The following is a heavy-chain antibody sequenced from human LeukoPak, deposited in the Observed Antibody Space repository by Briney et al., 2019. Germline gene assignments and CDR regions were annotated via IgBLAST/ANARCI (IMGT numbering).Heavy chain of an antibody. Sequence: GASVKVSCKASGYTFTSYYMHWVRQAPGQGLEWMGIINPSGGSTSYAQKFQGRVTMTRDTSTSTVYMELSSLRSEDTGVYYCARAICSGGSCYLMSSKVYNWFDPWGQGTLVTVSS. CDR2: INPSGGST. D-gene: IGHD2-15*01. CDR1: GYTFTSYY. CDR3: ARAICSGGSCYLMSSKVYNWFDP. V-gene: IGHV1-46*01. J-gene: IGHJ5*02.